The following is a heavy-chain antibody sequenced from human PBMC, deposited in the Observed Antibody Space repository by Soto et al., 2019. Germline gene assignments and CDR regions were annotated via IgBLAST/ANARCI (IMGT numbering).Heavy chain of an antibody. Sequence: GGSLRLSCEASGFTFGNYALHWVRQAPGKGLQWVAVISYDGRDKHYADPVKGRFIISRDNSINTVYLQMNSLRSEDTAVYYCGKDHHRDYANYLEVWGQGTLVTVSS. D-gene: IGHD4-17*01. CDR3: GKDHHRDYANYLEV. CDR1: GFTFGNYA. CDR2: ISYDGRDK. V-gene: IGHV3-30*18. J-gene: IGHJ4*02.